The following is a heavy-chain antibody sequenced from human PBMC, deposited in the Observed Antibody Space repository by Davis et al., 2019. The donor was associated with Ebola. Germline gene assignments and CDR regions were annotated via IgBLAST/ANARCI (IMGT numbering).Heavy chain of an antibody. CDR3: TSRPIRPVSGGLDS. D-gene: IGHD3-16*01. Sequence: LRLSCAVSGGSIISGGYSWSWIRQPPGKGLEWIGYIFHSGNTFYNPSLRRRVTISVDRSKNQFSLRLTSVTAADTAMYYCTSRPIRPVSGGLDSWGQGTLVIVSS. V-gene: IGHV4-30-2*01. CDR1: GGSIISGGYS. J-gene: IGHJ4*02. CDR2: IFHSGNT.